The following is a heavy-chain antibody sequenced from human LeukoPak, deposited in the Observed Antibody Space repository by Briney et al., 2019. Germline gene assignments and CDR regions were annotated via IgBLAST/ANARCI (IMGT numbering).Heavy chain of an antibody. D-gene: IGHD2-21*01. CDR3: ARHGDYCFDL. J-gene: IGHJ4*02. CDR1: GSTFSRSW. V-gene: IGHV3-7*02. Sequence: PGGSLRLSCAASGSTFSRSWMGWVRQAPGKRLEWVANIKQDGTSKYYVDSVMGRFTISRDNAENSVYLQMNSLSAGGTAVYYCARHGDYCFDLWGPGTRVTVSS. CDR2: IKQDGTSK.